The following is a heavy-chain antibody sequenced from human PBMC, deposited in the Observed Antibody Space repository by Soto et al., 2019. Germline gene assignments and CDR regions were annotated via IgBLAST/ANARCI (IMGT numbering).Heavy chain of an antibody. D-gene: IGHD6-19*01. V-gene: IGHV1-69*05. CDR3: AREYYRSGRTLDY. CDR1: GGTFSSYA. Sequence: SVKVSCKASGGTFSSYAISWVRQAPGQGLEWMGWIIPIYGTTNYAQKFQGRVTLTTDTSTSTAYMELRSLRSDDTAIYYCAREYYRSGRTLDYWGQGTLVTVSS. J-gene: IGHJ4*02. CDR2: IIPIYGTT.